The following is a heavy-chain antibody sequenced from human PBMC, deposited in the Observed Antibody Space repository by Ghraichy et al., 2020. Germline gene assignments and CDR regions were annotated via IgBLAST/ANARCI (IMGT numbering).Heavy chain of an antibody. D-gene: IGHD3-3*01. Sequence: ASVKVSCKASGYTFTGYYMHWVRQAPGQGLEWMGWINPNSGGTNYAQKFQGWVTMTRDTSISTAYMELSRLRSDDTAVYYCARDRYPYYDFWSGYYYYYYYGMDVWGQGTTVTVSS. CDR1: GYTFTGYY. CDR3: ARDRYPYYDFWSGYYYYYYYGMDV. J-gene: IGHJ6*02. CDR2: INPNSGGT. V-gene: IGHV1-2*04.